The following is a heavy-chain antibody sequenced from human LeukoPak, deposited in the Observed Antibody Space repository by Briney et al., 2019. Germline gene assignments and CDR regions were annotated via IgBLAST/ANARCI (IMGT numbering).Heavy chain of an antibody. V-gene: IGHV3-7*01. CDR2: IKEDGSQK. Sequence: PGGSLRLSCVVSGFTFRSYWMSWVRQAPGKGLEWVANIKEDGSQKNYAGSVGGRFTVSRDNARNSLTLQINGLRAEDTAVYYCVRDGDKWNDFDYWGQGTLVTVSS. J-gene: IGHJ4*02. D-gene: IGHD1-1*01. CDR3: VRDGDKWNDFDY. CDR1: GFTFRSYW.